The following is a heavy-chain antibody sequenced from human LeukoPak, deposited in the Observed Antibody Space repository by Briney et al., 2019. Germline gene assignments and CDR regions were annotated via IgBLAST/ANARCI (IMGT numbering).Heavy chain of an antibody. CDR1: GGSFSGYY. J-gene: IGHJ4*02. V-gene: IGHV4-34*01. CDR3: ARPRSPWGSGWYGRGHFDY. Sequence: SETLSLTCAVYGGSFSGYYWSWIRQPPGKGLEWIGENNHSGSTNYNPSLKSRVTISVDTSKNQFSLKLSSVTAADTAVYYCARPRSPWGSGWYGRGHFDYWGQGTLVTVSS. D-gene: IGHD6-19*01. CDR2: NNHSGST.